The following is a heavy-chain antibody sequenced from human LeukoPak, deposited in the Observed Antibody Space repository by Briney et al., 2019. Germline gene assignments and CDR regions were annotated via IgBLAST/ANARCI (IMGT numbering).Heavy chain of an antibody. V-gene: IGHV1-46*01. CDR3: ARDQEGFDY. J-gene: IGHJ4*02. CDR1: GYSFTSNY. CDR2: IYPRDGST. Sequence: GASVKVSCKASGYSFTSNYIHWVRQAPGQGLEWMGMIYPRDGSTSYAQRFQDRVTVTRDTSTSTVHMELGGLRSEDTAVYYCARDQEGFDYWGQGTLVTVSS.